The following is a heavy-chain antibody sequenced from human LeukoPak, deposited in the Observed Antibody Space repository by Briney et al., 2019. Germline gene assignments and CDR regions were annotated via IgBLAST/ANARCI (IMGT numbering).Heavy chain of an antibody. CDR3: ARVTGYMTEDYFDY. D-gene: IGHD6-13*01. V-gene: IGHV4-59*01. CDR2: IYYSGST. J-gene: IGHJ4*02. CDR1: GDSISSYY. Sequence: SETLSLTCTVSGDSISSYYWSWIRQPPGKGLEWIGYIYYSGSTNYNPSLKSRVTISVDTSKNQFSLRLSSVTAADTAVYYCARVTGYMTEDYFDYWGQGTLITVSS.